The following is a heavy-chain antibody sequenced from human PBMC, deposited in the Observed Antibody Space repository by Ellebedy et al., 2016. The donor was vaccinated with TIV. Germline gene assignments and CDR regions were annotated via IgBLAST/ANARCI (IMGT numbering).Heavy chain of an antibody. J-gene: IGHJ3*02. V-gene: IGHV3-7*01. CDR3: ATDGSYGDYRSPAHAFVI. Sequence: GESLKISCAASGFSFSSYWMSWVRQAPGKGLEWVANIRQDGNDRYYVDSVKGRFTISRDNTKNSLYLQMNSLRVEDSAVYYCATDGSYGDYRSPAHAFVIWGQGTMVTVSP. D-gene: IGHD4-17*01. CDR1: GFSFSSYW. CDR2: IRQDGNDR.